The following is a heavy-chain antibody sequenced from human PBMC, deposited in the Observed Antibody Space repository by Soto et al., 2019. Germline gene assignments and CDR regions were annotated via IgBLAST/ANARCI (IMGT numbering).Heavy chain of an antibody. Sequence: EVQLVESGGGLIQPGGSLRLSCAVSGFTVRANYMSWVRQAPGKGLEWVSVIYSGGTTYYADSVKGRFIISRDISKHTLYLQMNILRAEGTAVYYCHGYGYWGQGTLVTVSS. CDR2: IYSGGTT. CDR3: HGYGY. D-gene: IGHD5-12*01. V-gene: IGHV3-53*01. CDR1: GFTVRANY. J-gene: IGHJ4*02.